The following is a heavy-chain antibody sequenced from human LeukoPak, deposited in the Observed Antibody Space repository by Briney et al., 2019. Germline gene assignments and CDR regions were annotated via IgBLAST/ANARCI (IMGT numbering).Heavy chain of an antibody. V-gene: IGHV3-30*04. CDR2: ISYDGSNK. CDR1: GFTFSSYA. J-gene: IGHJ4*02. Sequence: GGSLRLSCAASGFTFSSYAMHWVRQAPGKGLEWVAVISYDGSNKYYADSVKGRFTISRDNSKNTLYLQMNSLRAEDTAVYYCARDWSSSWFLLFDYWGQGTLVTVSS. D-gene: IGHD6-13*01. CDR3: ARDWSSSWFLLFDY.